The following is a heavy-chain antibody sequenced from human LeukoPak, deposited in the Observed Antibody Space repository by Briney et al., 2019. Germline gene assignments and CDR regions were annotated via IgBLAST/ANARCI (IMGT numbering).Heavy chain of an antibody. V-gene: IGHV4-34*01. CDR3: ARGLRSADAFDI. Sequence: NPSETLSLTCAVYGGSLSGYYWSWIRQPPGKGLEWIGEIYHSGRTKYNTSLQSRVTISVDTSKNQFSLKLSSVTAADTAVYYCARGLRSADAFDIWGQGTMVTVSS. J-gene: IGHJ3*02. CDR1: GGSLSGYY. CDR2: IYHSGRT.